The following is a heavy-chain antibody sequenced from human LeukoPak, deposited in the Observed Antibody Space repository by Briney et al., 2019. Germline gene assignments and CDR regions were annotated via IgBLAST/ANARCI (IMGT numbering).Heavy chain of an antibody. CDR3: ARLGYYYYYGMDV. V-gene: IGHV4-59*01. J-gene: IGHJ6*02. CDR1: GGSISSYY. CDR2: IYYSGST. Sequence: SSETLSLTCTVSGGSISSYYWSWIRQPPGKGLEWIGYIYYSGSTNYNPSLKSRVTISVDTSKNQFSLKLSSVTAADTAVYYCARLGYYYYYGMDVWSQGTTVTVSS.